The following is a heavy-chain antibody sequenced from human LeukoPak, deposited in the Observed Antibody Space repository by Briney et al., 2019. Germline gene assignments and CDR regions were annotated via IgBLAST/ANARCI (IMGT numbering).Heavy chain of an antibody. D-gene: IGHD6-13*01. Sequence: ASVKVSCKASGYTFTSYGISWVRQAPGQGLEWMGWISAYNGNTNYAQKLQGRVTMTTDTSTSTAYMELRSLRSDDTAVYYCARVAEQQLVRGLDWFDPWGQGTLVTVSS. V-gene: IGHV1-18*01. CDR3: ARVAEQQLVRGLDWFDP. CDR1: GYTFTSYG. J-gene: IGHJ5*02. CDR2: ISAYNGNT.